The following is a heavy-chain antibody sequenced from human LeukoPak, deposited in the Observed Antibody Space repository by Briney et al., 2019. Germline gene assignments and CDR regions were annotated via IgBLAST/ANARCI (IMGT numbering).Heavy chain of an antibody. CDR1: GFTFSNYA. CDR2: ISTTGGST. D-gene: IGHD2-2*02. Sequence: PGGSLRLSCAASGFTFSNYAMSWVRRAPGKGLEWVSVISTTGGSTDNADSVKGRFTISRDNSKSTLYLQMNSLRAEDTAVYYCAKKDCSTTSCYKAFDSWGQATLVTVSS. J-gene: IGHJ4*02. V-gene: IGHV3-23*01. CDR3: AKKDCSTTSCYKAFDS.